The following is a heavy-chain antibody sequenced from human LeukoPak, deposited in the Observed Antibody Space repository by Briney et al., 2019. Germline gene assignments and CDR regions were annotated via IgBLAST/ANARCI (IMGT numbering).Heavy chain of an antibody. Sequence: ASVKVSCKASGYTFTSYAMHWVRQAPGQRLEWMGWINAGNGNTKYSQKFQGRVTITRDTSASTAYMELSSLRSEDTAVYYCARPITMVRGVIGLGYWGQGTLVTVSS. CDR2: INAGNGNT. V-gene: IGHV1-3*01. J-gene: IGHJ4*02. CDR3: ARPITMVRGVIGLGY. CDR1: GYTFTSYA. D-gene: IGHD3-10*01.